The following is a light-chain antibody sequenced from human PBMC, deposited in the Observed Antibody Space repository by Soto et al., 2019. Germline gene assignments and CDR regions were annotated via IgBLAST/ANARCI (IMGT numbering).Light chain of an antibody. CDR1: QSVGSN. V-gene: IGKV3-15*01. CDR2: GAS. CDR3: KQYNNWPPIT. J-gene: IGKJ5*01. Sequence: EIVMTQSPATLSVSPGERATLSCRASQSVGSNLVWYQQKPGQAPRLLIYGASTRVTGIPARFSGSGSGTDFTLTISSLQSEDFAVYYCKQYNNWPPITFGQGTRLEIK.